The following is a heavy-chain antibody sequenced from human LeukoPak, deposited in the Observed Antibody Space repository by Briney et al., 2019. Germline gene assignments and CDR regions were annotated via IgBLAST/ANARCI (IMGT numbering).Heavy chain of an antibody. CDR1: GGSISSYY. J-gene: IGHJ4*02. CDR2: IYTSGST. V-gene: IGHV4-4*07. Sequence: PSETLSLTCTVSGGSISSYYWSWIRQPAGKGLEWIGCIYTSGSTNYNPSLKSRVTMSVDTSKNQFSLKLSSVTAADTAVYYCARDRGTYYYDSSGFDYWGQGTLVTVSS. D-gene: IGHD3-22*01. CDR3: ARDRGTYYYDSSGFDY.